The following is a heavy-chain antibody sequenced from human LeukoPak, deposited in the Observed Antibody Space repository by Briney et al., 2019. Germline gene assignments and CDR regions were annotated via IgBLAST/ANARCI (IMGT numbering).Heavy chain of an antibody. CDR2: ISAYNGNT. V-gene: IGHV1-18*01. J-gene: IGHJ3*02. CDR1: GYTFTSYG. Sequence: ASVKVSCKASGYTFTSYGISWVRQAPGQGLEWMGWISAYNGNTNYAQKLQGRVTMTTDTSTSTAYMELRSLRSDDTAVYYCAREADSGSYPGLVDIWGQGTMVTVSS. D-gene: IGHD1-26*01. CDR3: AREADSGSYPGLVDI.